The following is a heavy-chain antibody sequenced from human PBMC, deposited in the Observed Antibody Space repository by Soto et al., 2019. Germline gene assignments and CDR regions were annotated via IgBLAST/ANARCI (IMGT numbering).Heavy chain of an antibody. Sequence: ASVKVSCKASGYTFTSYAMHWVRQAPGQRLEWMGWINAGNGNTKYSQKFQGRVTITRDTSASTAYMELSSLRSEDTAVYYCARDPSYYYDSSGYYYPDAFDSWGQGTMVTVSS. CDR1: GYTFTSYA. CDR3: ARDPSYYYDSSGYYYPDAFDS. J-gene: IGHJ3*02. V-gene: IGHV1-3*01. CDR2: INAGNGNT. D-gene: IGHD3-22*01.